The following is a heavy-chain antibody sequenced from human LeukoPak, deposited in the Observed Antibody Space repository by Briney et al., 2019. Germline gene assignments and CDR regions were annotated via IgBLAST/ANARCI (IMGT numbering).Heavy chain of an antibody. V-gene: IGHV4-59*08. Sequence: SETLSLTCTVSGGSISSYYWSWIRQPPGKGLEWIGYIYYSGSTNHNPSLKSRVTISVDTSKNQFSLKLSSVTAADTAVYYCARPGSNDAFDIWGQGTMVTVSS. CDR1: GGSISSYY. CDR2: IYYSGST. CDR3: ARPGSNDAFDI. D-gene: IGHD6-13*01. J-gene: IGHJ3*02.